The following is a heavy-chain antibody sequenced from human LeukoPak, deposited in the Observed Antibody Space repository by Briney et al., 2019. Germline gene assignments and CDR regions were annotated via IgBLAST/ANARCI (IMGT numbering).Heavy chain of an antibody. CDR2: ILYDGSDK. CDR3: ARDMLHGYFDY. Sequence: LPGGSLRLSCAASGFTFSTYGMQWVRQAPGKGLEWVAAILYDGSDKYYADSVKGRFTISRDNAKNSLYLQMNSLRDEDTAIYYCARDMLHGYFDYWGQGTLVTVSS. V-gene: IGHV3-30*03. CDR1: GFTFSTYG. J-gene: IGHJ4*02. D-gene: IGHD2-8*01.